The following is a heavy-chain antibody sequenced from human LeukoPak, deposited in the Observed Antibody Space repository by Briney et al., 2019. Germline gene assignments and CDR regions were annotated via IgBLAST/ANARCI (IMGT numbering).Heavy chain of an antibody. J-gene: IGHJ4*02. V-gene: IGHV3-23*01. CDR3: PTYRQVLLPFES. CDR1: GFTFSTFA. CDR2: IFPSGGEI. D-gene: IGHD5-18*01. Sequence: GRSLRLSCAASGFTFSTFAMIWVRQPPGKGLEWVSSIFPSGGEIHYADSVRGRFTISRDTSKSTLSLQMNSLRGTDLAIYLCPTYRQVLLPFESWGEGTLVTVSS.